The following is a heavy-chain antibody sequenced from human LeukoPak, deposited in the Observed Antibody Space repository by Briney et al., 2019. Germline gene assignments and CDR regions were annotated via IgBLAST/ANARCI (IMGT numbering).Heavy chain of an antibody. D-gene: IGHD2-2*01. J-gene: IGHJ4*02. Sequence: ASVKVSCKASGYTFTGYDMHSVRQAPGQGLEWMGWINPNSGGTNYAQKFQGRVTMTRDTSISTAYMELSRLRSDDTAVYYCARKTTHCSSISCYGGYSDYWGQGTLVTVSS. CDR2: INPNSGGT. V-gene: IGHV1-2*02. CDR1: GYTFTGYD. CDR3: ARKTTHCSSISCYGGYSDY.